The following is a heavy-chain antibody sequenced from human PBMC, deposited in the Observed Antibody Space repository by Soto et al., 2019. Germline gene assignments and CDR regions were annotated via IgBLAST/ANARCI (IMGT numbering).Heavy chain of an antibody. J-gene: IGHJ5*02. CDR3: AHGYVQLLATFHYSDL. CDR1: GFSITGNGEG. Sequence: GSGPTLVNPTQTLTLTCTFSGFSITGNGEGVGWIRQPPGKALEWLALIYWADDKRYSPSLRNRLTITLDNSKDQVILTMTDMGPADTATYYCAHGYVQLLATFHYSDLWGQGTLVTVSS. D-gene: IGHD2-15*01. CDR2: IYWADDK. V-gene: IGHV2-5*02.